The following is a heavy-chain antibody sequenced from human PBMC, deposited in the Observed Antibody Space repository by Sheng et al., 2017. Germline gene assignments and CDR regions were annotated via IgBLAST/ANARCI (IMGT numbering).Heavy chain of an antibody. V-gene: IGHV3-53*02. Sequence: EVQLVETGGGLIQPGGSLRLSCAASGFTVSSNYMSWVHQAPGKGLEWVSVIYSGGSTYYADSVKGRFTISRDNSKNTLYLQMNSLRAEDTAVYYCARDLAAGTGYFDYWGQGTLVTV. J-gene: IGHJ4*02. CDR2: IYSGGST. CDR3: ARDLAAGTGYFDY. D-gene: IGHD6-13*01. CDR1: GFTVSSNY.